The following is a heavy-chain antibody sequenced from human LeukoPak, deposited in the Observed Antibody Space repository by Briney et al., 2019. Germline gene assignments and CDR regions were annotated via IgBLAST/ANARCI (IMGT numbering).Heavy chain of an antibody. Sequence: GGSLRLSCAASGFSVSNNDMNWVRQAPGKGLEWVSVIYNGGTTYYADSVKGRFTISRDISKNTLYLQMNSLRAEDTAFYYCSTGGKWGLYYFEYWGQGTLVTVSS. CDR3: STGGKWGLYYFEY. D-gene: IGHD1-26*01. J-gene: IGHJ4*02. CDR1: GFSVSNND. V-gene: IGHV3-53*01. CDR2: IYNGGTT.